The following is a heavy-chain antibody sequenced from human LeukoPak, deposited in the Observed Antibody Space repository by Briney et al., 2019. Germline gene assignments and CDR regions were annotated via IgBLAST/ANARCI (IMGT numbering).Heavy chain of an antibody. CDR1: GGSISNDGYY. CDR3: ARRVSNYDFWSGYFDY. V-gene: IGHV4-31*03. Sequence: SEALSLTCTVSGGSISNDGYYWSWIRQHPGKGLEWIGYIYYSGSTYYNPSLKSRVTISVDTSKNQFSLKLNSVTAADTAVYYCARRVSNYDFWSGYFDYWGQGTLVTVPS. D-gene: IGHD3-3*01. CDR2: IYYSGST. J-gene: IGHJ4*02.